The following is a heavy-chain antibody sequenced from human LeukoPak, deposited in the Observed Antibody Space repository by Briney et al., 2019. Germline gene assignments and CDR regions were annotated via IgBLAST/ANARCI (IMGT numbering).Heavy chain of an antibody. D-gene: IGHD2-21*02. J-gene: IGHJ4*02. Sequence: GASVKVSCKASGGTFSSYAMSWVRQAPGKGLGWVSAISGSGGSTYYADSVKGRFTISRDNSKNTLYLQMNSLRAEDTAVYYCAKGALAYCGGDCWADYWGQGTLVTVSS. CDR2: ISGSGGST. CDR3: AKGALAYCGGDCWADY. CDR1: GGTFSSYA. V-gene: IGHV3-23*01.